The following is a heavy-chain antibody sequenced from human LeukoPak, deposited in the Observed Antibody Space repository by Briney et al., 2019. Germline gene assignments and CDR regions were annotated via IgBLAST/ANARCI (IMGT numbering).Heavy chain of an antibody. V-gene: IGHV3-23*01. CDR3: ANGVVSTRTLYFDY. CDR2: ISGSGGST. J-gene: IGHJ4*02. Sequence: GGSLRLSCAASGFTFSSYAMSWFRQAPGKGLEWVSAISGSGGSTYYADSVKGRFTISRDNSKNTLHLQMNSLRAEDTAVYYCANGVVSTRTLYFDYWGQGTLVTVSS. D-gene: IGHD2-2*01. CDR1: GFTFSSYA.